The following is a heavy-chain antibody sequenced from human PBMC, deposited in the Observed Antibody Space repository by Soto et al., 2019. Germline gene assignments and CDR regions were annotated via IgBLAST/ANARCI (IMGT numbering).Heavy chain of an antibody. J-gene: IGHJ3*01. CDR1: GASIRSYY. CDR3: AKEVSATFNGFDV. Sequence: QVQLQESGPGLVKPSETLSLTCTVSGASIRSYYWNWIRQPPGKGLEWIGYIYYSGITSYNPSLKSRVTISLATAKSQFSLRVASVTAADTAVYYCAKEVSATFNGFDVWSQGTMVTVSS. D-gene: IGHD2-8*01. V-gene: IGHV4-59*01. CDR2: IYYSGIT.